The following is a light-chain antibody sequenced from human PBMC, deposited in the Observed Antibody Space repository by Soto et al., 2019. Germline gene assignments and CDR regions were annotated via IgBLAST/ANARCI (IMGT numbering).Light chain of an antibody. J-gene: IGKJ1*01. CDR2: KVS. V-gene: IGKV2-30*02. CDR1: QSLVHSDGNTY. Sequence: DVVMTQSPLSLPVTLGQPASISCRSSQSLVHSDGNTYLNWFQQRPGQSPRRLIYKVSNRDSGVPDRFSGSGSGTDFTLKISRVEAEDVGVYYCMQGIHWPLTFGQGTKVDIK. CDR3: MQGIHWPLT.